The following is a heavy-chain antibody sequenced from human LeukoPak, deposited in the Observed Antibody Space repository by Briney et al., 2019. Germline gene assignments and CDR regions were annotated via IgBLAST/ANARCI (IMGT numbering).Heavy chain of an antibody. J-gene: IGHJ4*02. CDR2: ITASGGNT. CDR3: APTYCGGDCYYGY. CDR1: GFTFSSYA. V-gene: IGHV3-23*01. Sequence: GGSLRLSCAASGFTFSSYAMGWVRQAPGKGLEWVSAITASGGNTYYADSVKGRFTISRDNSKNTLYLQMNSLRADDTAVYYCAPTYCGGDCYYGYWGQGTLVTVSS. D-gene: IGHD2-21*01.